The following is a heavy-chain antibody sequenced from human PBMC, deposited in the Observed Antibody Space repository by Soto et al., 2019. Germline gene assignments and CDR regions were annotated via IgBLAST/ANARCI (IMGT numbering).Heavy chain of an antibody. Sequence: QVQLVQSGAEVKKPGASVRVSCEASGYTFTTYDINWVRQATGQGLEWMGWMNPNSGNSGYAQKFRGRVTMTRLTAISTAYMELSGLTFEDTAVYYCARGWGRWPHEKPGDYWGQGTLVTVSS. CDR2: MNPNSGNS. CDR1: GYTFTTYD. J-gene: IGHJ4*02. CDR3: ARGWGRWPHEKPGDY. D-gene: IGHD3-16*01. V-gene: IGHV1-8*01.